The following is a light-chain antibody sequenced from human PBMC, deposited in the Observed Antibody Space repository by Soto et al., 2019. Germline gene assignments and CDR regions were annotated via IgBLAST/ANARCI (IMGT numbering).Light chain of an antibody. CDR3: SSDTSSSTLVV. Sequence: QSALTQPASVSGSPGQSITISCTGTSSDVGGYNYVSWYQHHPGKAPKLMIFEVSNRPSGVSNSFSGSKSGNTASLTISGLQAEDEADYYCSSDTSSSTLVVFGDGTKVTVL. CDR1: SSDVGGYNY. J-gene: IGLJ2*01. V-gene: IGLV2-14*01. CDR2: EVS.